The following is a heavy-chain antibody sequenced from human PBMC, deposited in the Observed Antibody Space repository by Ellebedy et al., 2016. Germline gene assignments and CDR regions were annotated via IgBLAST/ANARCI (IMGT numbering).Heavy chain of an antibody. CDR3: ANYFRDY. CDR2: ISSSSSYT. D-gene: IGHD3-10*01. J-gene: IGHJ4*02. CDR1: GFTFSSYA. V-gene: IGHV3-23*01. Sequence: GESLKISXAASGFTFSSYAMSWVRQAPGKGLEWVSSISSSSSYTYYADSVKGRFTISRDNSKNTLYLQMNSLRAEDTAVYYCANYFRDYWGQGTLVTVSS.